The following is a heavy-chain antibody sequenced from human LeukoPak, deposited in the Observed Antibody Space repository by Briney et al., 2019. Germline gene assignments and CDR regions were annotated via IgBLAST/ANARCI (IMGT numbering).Heavy chain of an antibody. CDR3: ARGDSSSWYSCDY. J-gene: IGHJ4*02. CDR2: IVSSGDST. Sequence: PGGSLRLSCAASGFTFSSYAMSWVRQAPGKGLEWVSAIVSSGDSTYYADSVKGRFTISRDNSKNTLYLQMNSLRAEDTAVYYCARGDSSSWYSCDYWGQGTLVTVSS. D-gene: IGHD6-13*01. CDR1: GFTFSSYA. V-gene: IGHV3-23*01.